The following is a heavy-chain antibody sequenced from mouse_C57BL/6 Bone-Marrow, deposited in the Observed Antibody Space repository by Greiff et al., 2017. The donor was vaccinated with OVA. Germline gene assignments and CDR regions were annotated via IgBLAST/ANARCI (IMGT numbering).Heavy chain of an antibody. CDR3: AKEGIYYYVYYYAMDY. Sequence: SGPSYGVHWVRQSPGKGLEWLGVIWRGGSTDYNAAFMSRLSITKDNSKSQVFFKMNSLQADDTAIYYCAKEGIYYYVYYYAMDYWGQGTSVTVSS. CDR2: IWRGGST. J-gene: IGHJ4*01. CDR1: SGPSYG. D-gene: IGHD1-1*01. V-gene: IGHV2-5*01.